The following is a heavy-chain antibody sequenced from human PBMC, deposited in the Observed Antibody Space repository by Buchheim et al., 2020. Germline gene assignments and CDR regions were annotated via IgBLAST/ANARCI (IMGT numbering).Heavy chain of an antibody. J-gene: IGHJ4*02. V-gene: IGHV3-74*01. Sequence: EVQLVESGGGLVQPGGSLRLSCAASGFTFSNYWMHWVRQAPGKGLVWVSRIKSDGSSTSYADSVKGRFTISRDNAKKTLYLQMNSLRDEDTAVYYCARVGFYGLGSYYNAPFDDWGQGTL. CDR3: ARVGFYGLGSYYNAPFDD. CDR1: GFTFSNYW. CDR2: IKSDGSST. D-gene: IGHD3-10*01.